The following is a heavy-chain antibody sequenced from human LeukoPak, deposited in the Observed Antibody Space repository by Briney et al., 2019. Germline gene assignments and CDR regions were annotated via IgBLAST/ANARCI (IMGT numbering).Heavy chain of an antibody. V-gene: IGHV3-30-3*01. CDR3: AKDHRLYGMDV. CDR2: ISYDGSNK. Sequence: GSLRLSCAASGFTFSSYAMHWVRQAPGKGLEWVAVISYDGSNKYYADSVKGRFTISRDNSKNTLYLQMNSLRAEDTAVYYCAKDHRLYGMDVWGQGTTVTVSS. J-gene: IGHJ6*02. CDR1: GFTFSSYA.